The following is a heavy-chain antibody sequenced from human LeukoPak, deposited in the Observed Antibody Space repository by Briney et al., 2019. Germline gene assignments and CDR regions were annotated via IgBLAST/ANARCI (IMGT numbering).Heavy chain of an antibody. Sequence: ASVKVSCKASGYALTSSGITWVRQAPGQGLEWMGWISTYSGNTNYAQGLQGRVSLTTDISTGTIYLELRSLRSDDTAVYYCARGMGSTTFADFDYWGQGTLVIVSS. D-gene: IGHD2-2*01. CDR3: ARGMGSTTFADFDY. CDR2: ISTYSGNT. V-gene: IGHV1-18*01. CDR1: GYALTSSG. J-gene: IGHJ4*02.